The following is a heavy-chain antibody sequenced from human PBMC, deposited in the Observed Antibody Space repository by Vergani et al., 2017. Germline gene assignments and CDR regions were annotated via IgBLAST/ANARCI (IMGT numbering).Heavy chain of an antibody. Sequence: QVQLQESGPGLVKPSQTLSLTCTVSGGSISSGSYYWSWIRQPAGKGLEWIGRIYTSGSTNYNPSLKSRVTMSVDTSKNQFSLKLSSVTAADTAVYYCARERTDYNFQSFMDVWGKGPRSPSPQ. CDR1: GGSISSGSYY. V-gene: IGHV4-61*02. CDR3: ARERTDYNFQSFMDV. J-gene: IGHJ6*01. D-gene: IGHD1-20*01. CDR2: IYTSGST.